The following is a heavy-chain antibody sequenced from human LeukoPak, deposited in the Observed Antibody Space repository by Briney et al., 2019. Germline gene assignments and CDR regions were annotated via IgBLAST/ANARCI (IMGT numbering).Heavy chain of an antibody. CDR2: ISDSGRTT. Sequence: GGSLRLSCAVSGLTFSNFKMNWVRQAPGKGLEWVSYISDSGRTTFYADSVKGRFTISRDNAKNSLYLQMNSLRAEDTAVYYCARDSYNWNDKLDAFDIWGQGTMVTVSS. V-gene: IGHV3-48*03. J-gene: IGHJ3*02. CDR1: GLTFSNFK. CDR3: ARDSYNWNDKLDAFDI. D-gene: IGHD1-1*01.